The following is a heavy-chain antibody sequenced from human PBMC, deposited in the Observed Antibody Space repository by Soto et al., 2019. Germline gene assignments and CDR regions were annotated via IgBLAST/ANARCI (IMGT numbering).Heavy chain of an antibody. V-gene: IGHV4-59*01. D-gene: IGHD4-17*01. Sequence: SETLSLTCTVYGDSMRSFYWSWIRQPPGKGLEWIGNIYYSGSTNYNPSRKSRVTMSVDMSRNQVSLKLSSVTAADTAVYYCTRLGGYYGDYPNFDYWGQGALVTVSS. CDR1: GDSMRSFY. J-gene: IGHJ4*02. CDR3: TRLGGYYGDYPNFDY. CDR2: IYYSGST.